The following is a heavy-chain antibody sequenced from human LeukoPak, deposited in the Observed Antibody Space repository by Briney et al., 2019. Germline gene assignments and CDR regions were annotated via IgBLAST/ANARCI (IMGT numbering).Heavy chain of an antibody. CDR3: AAGTSYGDYLADY. CDR1: GGTFSSYS. V-gene: IGHV3-21*01. CDR2: ISSSSSYI. J-gene: IGHJ4*02. D-gene: IGHD4-17*01. Sequence: GASVKVSCKASGGTFSSYSMNWVRQAPGKGLEWVSSISSSSSYIYYADSVKGRFTISRDNAKNSLYLQMNSLRAEDTAVYYCAAGTSYGDYLADYWGQGTLVTVSS.